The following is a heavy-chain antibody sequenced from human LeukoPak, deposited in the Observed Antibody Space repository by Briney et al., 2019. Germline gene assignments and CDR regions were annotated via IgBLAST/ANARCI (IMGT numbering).Heavy chain of an antibody. V-gene: IGHV4-59*01. CDR2: IYYSGST. D-gene: IGHD6-13*01. J-gene: IGHJ5*02. CDR3: ARDFGAAGWFDP. CDR1: GGSISSYY. Sequence: PSETLSLTCTVSGGSISSYYWSWIRQPPGKGLEWIGYIYYSGSTNYNPSLKSRVTISVDTSKNQFSLKLSPVTAADTAVYYCARDFGAAGWFDPWGQGTLVTVSS.